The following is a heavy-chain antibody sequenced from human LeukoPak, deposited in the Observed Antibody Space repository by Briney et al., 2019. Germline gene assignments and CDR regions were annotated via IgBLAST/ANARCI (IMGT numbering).Heavy chain of an antibody. CDR3: ARRGGSSSGNYYYYYMDV. V-gene: IGHV1-69*01. CDR2: IIPIFGTA. J-gene: IGHJ6*03. Sequence: SVKVSCKASGGTFSSYAISWARQAPGQGLEWMGGIIPIFGTANYAQKFQGRVTITADESTSTAYMELSSLRSEDTAVYYCARRGGSSSGNYYYYYMDVWGKGTTATVSS. D-gene: IGHD6-6*01. CDR1: GGTFSSYA.